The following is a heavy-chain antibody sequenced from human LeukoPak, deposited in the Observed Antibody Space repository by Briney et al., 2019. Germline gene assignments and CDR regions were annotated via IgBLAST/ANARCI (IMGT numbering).Heavy chain of an antibody. V-gene: IGHV4-4*07. J-gene: IGHJ6*02. CDR2: IYVSGNT. Sequence: SETLSLTCTVSGGSITSYYWSWIRQPAGKGLEWIGRIYVSGNTNYNPSLKSRVTMSVDTSKNQISLKLSSVTAADTAVYYCARDMMAIIGYYYLMDVWGQGTTVTVSS. CDR1: GGSITSYY. CDR3: ARDMMAIIGYYYLMDV. D-gene: IGHD3-16*01.